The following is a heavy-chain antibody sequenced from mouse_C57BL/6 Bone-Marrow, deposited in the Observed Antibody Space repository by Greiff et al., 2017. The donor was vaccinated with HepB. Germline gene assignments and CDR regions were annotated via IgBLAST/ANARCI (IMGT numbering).Heavy chain of an antibody. Sequence: EVMLVESGGGLVQPGASLRLSCAASGFTFTDYYMSWVRQPPGKAPEWLALIRNKANGYTPEYTVSVKGQFTISRDNSQNILYLQMNTLRAEDSATYYCVKAVPPGSSPYFAYWGQGTTLTVSS. CDR1: GFTFTDYY. CDR3: VKAVPPGSSPYFAY. J-gene: IGHJ2*01. D-gene: IGHD1-1*01. CDR2: IRNKANGYTP. V-gene: IGHV7-4*01.